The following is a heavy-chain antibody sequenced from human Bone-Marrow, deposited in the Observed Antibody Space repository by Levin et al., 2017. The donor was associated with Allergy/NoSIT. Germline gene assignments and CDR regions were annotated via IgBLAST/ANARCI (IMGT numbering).Heavy chain of an antibody. V-gene: IGHV3-7*01. CDR3: VKIDRTFPGAWC. J-gene: IGHJ4*02. CDR1: GFTYSRFW. D-gene: IGHD2-8*01. CDR2: IGRDGIDK. Sequence: PGGSLRLSCAASGFTYSRFWMSWIRQIPGKGLEWVANIGRDGIDKNYVDSVKGRFSISRDNAKNSLSLQMNSLRVADKAVYHCVKIDRTFPGAWCWGQGTLVTVSS.